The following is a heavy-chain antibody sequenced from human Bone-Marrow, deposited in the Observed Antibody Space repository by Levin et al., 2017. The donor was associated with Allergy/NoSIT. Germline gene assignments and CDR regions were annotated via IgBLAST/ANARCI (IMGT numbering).Heavy chain of an antibody. CDR3: AKDHFDPYFYFYMDV. J-gene: IGHJ6*03. Sequence: ASVKVSCAASGFTFSSYAMNWVRQAPGKGLVWVSAISGSGDGTYYADSVKGRFTISRDNSKNTLYLQMNSLRAEDTAVYYCAKDHFDPYFYFYMDVWGKGTTVTVSS. CDR2: ISGSGDGT. D-gene: IGHD3-3*02. V-gene: IGHV3-23*01. CDR1: GFTFSSYA.